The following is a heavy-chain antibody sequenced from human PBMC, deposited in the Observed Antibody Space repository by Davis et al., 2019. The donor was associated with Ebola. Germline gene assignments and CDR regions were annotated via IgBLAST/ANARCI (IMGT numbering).Heavy chain of an antibody. D-gene: IGHD7-27*01. V-gene: IGHV3-7*01. CDR3: TRENWGTLDI. Sequence: PGGSLRLSCVASGFSFSTYWMTWVRQAPGKGMEWVATITQDGNGEFSVDSVKGRFTVSRENSQNSLYLQMNSLRVEDTAVYYCTRENWGTLDIWGQGTLATVSS. CDR2: ITQDGNGE. J-gene: IGHJ4*02. CDR1: GFSFSTYW.